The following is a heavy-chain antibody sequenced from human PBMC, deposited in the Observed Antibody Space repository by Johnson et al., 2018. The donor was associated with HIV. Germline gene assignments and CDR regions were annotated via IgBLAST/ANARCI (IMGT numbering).Heavy chain of an antibody. CDR1: GFTFSSYW. V-gene: IGHV3-74*01. D-gene: IGHD7-27*01. J-gene: IGHJ3*02. CDR3: PKDRNWGAAGAFDM. CDR2: ISSDGVTP. Sequence: VQLVESGGGVVQPGRSLRLSCAASGFTFSSYWMLWVRQAPGKGLVWVSRISSDGVTPTYADSVKGRFTISRSHGKHTLYLEMNSLRAEDTALYYCPKDRNWGAAGAFDMWGQWTMVSVS.